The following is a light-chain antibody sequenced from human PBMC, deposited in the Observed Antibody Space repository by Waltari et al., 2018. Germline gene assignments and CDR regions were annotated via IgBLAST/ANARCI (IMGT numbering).Light chain of an antibody. V-gene: IGLV1-44*01. CDR3: AAWDDSLNGHWL. CDR1: SSNIGDNI. J-gene: IGLJ3*02. Sequence: QSVLTQPPSASGTPGQRVTISCSGGSSNIGDNIVNWYTQVPGKAPKLLIYRNDQRPSGVPDRCSGSKSGTSASLAISGLQSDDEADYYCAAWDDSLNGHWLFGGGTKLSVL. CDR2: RND.